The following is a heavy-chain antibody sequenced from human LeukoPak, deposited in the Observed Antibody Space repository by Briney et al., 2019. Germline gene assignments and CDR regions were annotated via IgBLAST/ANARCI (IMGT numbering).Heavy chain of an antibody. Sequence: GGSLRLSCAASGFAFSDYYMSWIRQAPGKGLEWVSYISSSGSTIYYADSVKGRFTISRDNAKISLYLQMNSLRAEDTAVYYCARDKDYILWFDPWGQGTLVTVSS. V-gene: IGHV3-11*01. CDR3: ARDKDYILWFDP. CDR1: GFAFSDYY. J-gene: IGHJ5*02. D-gene: IGHD4-11*01. CDR2: ISSSGSTI.